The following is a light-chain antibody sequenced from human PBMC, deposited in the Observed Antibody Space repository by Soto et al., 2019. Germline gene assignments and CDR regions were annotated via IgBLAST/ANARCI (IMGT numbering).Light chain of an antibody. CDR2: SDN. CDR1: RSNIGSNT. CDR3: AAWDDSLNGVV. Sequence: QAVVTQPPSTSGTPGQRVTISCSGSRSNIGSNTVNWYQQVPGTAPKVLIYSDNQRPSGVPDRFSGSKSGTSASLAISGLQSEDEADYYCAAWDDSLNGVVFGGGTQLTVL. J-gene: IGLJ2*01. V-gene: IGLV1-44*01.